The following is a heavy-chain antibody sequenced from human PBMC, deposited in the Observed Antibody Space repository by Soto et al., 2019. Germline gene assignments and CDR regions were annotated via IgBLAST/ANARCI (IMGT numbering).Heavy chain of an antibody. V-gene: IGHV3-23*01. CDR1: GFTFSSYA. CDR2: ISGSGGST. D-gene: IGHD3-10*01. Sequence: EVRLLESGGGLVQPGGSLRLSCAASGFTFSSYAMSWVRQAPGKGLEWVSAISGSGGSTYYADSVKGRFTISRDNSKNTLYLQMNSLRAEDTAVYYCAKDIGGGWFGADLDWYFDLWGRGTLVTVSS. J-gene: IGHJ2*01. CDR3: AKDIGGGWFGADLDWYFDL.